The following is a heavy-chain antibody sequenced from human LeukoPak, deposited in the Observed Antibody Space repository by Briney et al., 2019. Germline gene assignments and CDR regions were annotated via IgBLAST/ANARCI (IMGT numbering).Heavy chain of an antibody. CDR2: MYIGDGGGRT. CDR3: ARVMRVKAAAGNDDDPHVVDY. D-gene: IGHD6-13*01. CDR1: GFTFSIYN. V-gene: IGHV3-66*01. Sequence: GETLRLSCGASGFTFSIYNKNWARNAPRQGLEWVSIMYIGDGGGRTYYPDSMKGRFTISRDNSKNTLYLQMNSLRADDTAVSYCARVMRVKAAAGNDDDPHVVDYWGQGTLVTVSS. J-gene: IGHJ4*02.